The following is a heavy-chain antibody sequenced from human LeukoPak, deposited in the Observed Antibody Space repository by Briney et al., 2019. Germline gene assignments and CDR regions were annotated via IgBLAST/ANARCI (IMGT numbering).Heavy chain of an antibody. V-gene: IGHV5-51*01. J-gene: IGHJ4*02. CDR1: GYRFTTYW. D-gene: IGHD5-18*01. CDR2: IYPGDSDT. CDR3: AKSHRNSYGFDY. Sequence: GESLKISCKGSGYRFTTYWIGWVRQMPGTGLEWMGIIYPGDSDTRYSPSFQGQVTISVDKSISTAYLQWSSLKASDTAMYYCAKSHRNSYGFDYWGQGTLVTVSS.